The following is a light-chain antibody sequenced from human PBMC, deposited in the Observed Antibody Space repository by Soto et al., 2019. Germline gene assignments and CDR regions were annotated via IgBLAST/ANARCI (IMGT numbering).Light chain of an antibody. CDR2: RVS. Sequence: VVMTQSPLSLPVTLGQPASISCRSSLSLLYTDGNTYLNWFQQRPGQSPRRLIYRVSNRDSVVPDRFSGSRTGTDLTLKMNRVEAEDVGVYYCIESTHWPYTFGLGTKLEI. CDR1: LSLLYTDGNTY. V-gene: IGKV2-30*01. J-gene: IGKJ2*01. CDR3: IESTHWPYT.